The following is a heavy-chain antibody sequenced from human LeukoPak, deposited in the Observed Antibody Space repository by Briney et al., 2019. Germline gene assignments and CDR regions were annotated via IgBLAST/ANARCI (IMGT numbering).Heavy chain of an antibody. CDR3: GRAGRGPVPSGIYN. CDR1: GFSFSDYT. J-gene: IGHJ4*02. V-gene: IGHV3-21*01. D-gene: IGHD3-10*01. Sequence: GGSLRLSCAASGFSFSDYTMNWVRQAPGKGLEWVSSISTSSTYIFYADSVKGRFTISRDNAKNSLYLQMNSLRAEDTAVYYCGRAGRGPVPSGIYNWGQGTLVTVSS. CDR2: ISTSSTYI.